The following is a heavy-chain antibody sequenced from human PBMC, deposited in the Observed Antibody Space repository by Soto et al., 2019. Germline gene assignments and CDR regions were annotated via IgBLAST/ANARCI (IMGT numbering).Heavy chain of an antibody. J-gene: IGHJ5*02. CDR1: GGSISSGGYS. V-gene: IGHV4-30-2*01. CDR2: IYHSGST. CDR3: AGGYCSGGSCYSGWFDP. D-gene: IGHD2-15*01. Sequence: SETLSLTCAVSGGSISSGGYSWSWIRQPPGKGLEWIGYIYHSGSTYYNPSLKSRVTISVDRSKNQFSLKLSSVTAADTAVYYCAGGYCSGGSCYSGWFDPWGQGTLVTVSS.